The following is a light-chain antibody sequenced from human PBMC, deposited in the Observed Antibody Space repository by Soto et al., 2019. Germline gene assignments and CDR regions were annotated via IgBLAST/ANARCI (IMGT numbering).Light chain of an antibody. CDR3: QQYSSYWT. J-gene: IGKJ1*01. CDR1: QGISGW. V-gene: IGKV1-5*01. Sequence: DIRMTPSPSTLSASVGDRVTITCRASQGISGWLAWYQQKPGKAPKLLIYDASSLESGVPSRFSGSGSGTEFTLTISSLRPDDFATYYCQQYSSYWTFAQGTKVDNK. CDR2: DAS.